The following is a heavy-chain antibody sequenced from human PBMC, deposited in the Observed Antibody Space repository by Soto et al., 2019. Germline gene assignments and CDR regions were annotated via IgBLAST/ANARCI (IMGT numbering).Heavy chain of an antibody. V-gene: IGHV4-59*01. CDR2: IHSSGNA. CDR3: ARADSSGWFYLDY. J-gene: IGHJ4*02. CDR1: GGSISRSY. D-gene: IGHD6-19*01. Sequence: SETLSLTCTVSGGSISRSYWSWIRQSPGKGLQWLGHIHSSGNADYNPSLNSRLILSVDTTKNQFSLNLSSVTSADTAVYFCARADSSGWFYLDYWGQGTLVTVSS.